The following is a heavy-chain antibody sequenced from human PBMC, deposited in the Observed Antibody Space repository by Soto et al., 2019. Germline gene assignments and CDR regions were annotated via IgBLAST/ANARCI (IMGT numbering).Heavy chain of an antibody. J-gene: IGHJ6*02. V-gene: IGHV1-69*13. Sequence: ASVKVSCKASGGTFSSHAISWVRQAPGQGLEWMGGIIPIFGTANYAQKFQGRVTITADESTSTAYMELSSLRSEDTAVYYCARGAGSSDWERYYYYGMDVWGQGTTVTVSS. D-gene: IGHD2-2*01. CDR2: IIPIFGTA. CDR1: GGTFSSHA. CDR3: ARGAGSSDWERYYYYGMDV.